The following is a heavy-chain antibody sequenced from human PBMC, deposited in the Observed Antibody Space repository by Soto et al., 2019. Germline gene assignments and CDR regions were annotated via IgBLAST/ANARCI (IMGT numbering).Heavy chain of an antibody. J-gene: IGHJ4*02. CDR3: ARGLRYYDSSGYYYPLFDY. D-gene: IGHD3-22*01. CDR1: GGSFSGYY. CDR2: INHSGST. Sequence: PSETLSLTCAVYGGSFSGYYWSWIRQPPGKGLEWIGEINHSGSTNYNPSLKSRVTISVDTSKNQFSLKLSSVTAADTAVYYCARGLRYYDSSGYYYPLFDYWGQGTLVTVSS. V-gene: IGHV4-34*01.